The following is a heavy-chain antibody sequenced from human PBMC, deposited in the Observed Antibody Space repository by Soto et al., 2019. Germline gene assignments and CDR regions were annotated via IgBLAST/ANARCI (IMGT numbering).Heavy chain of an antibody. CDR3: AAEIISRIADRPGGGYGMDV. D-gene: IGHD6-6*01. Sequence: ASVKVSCKASGFTFTSSAVQWVRQARGQRLEWIGWIVVGSGNTNYAQKFQERVTITRDMSTSTAYMELSSLRSEDTAVYYCAAEIISRIADRPGGGYGMDVWG. CDR2: IVVGSGNT. V-gene: IGHV1-58*01. CDR1: GFTFTSSA. J-gene: IGHJ6*02.